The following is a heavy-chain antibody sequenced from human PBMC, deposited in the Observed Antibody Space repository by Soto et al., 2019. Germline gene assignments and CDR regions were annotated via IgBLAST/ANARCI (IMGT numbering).Heavy chain of an antibody. CDR3: ARGVGYYYGSGSYYQSYYYYMDV. J-gene: IGHJ6*03. CDR1: GGSFSGYY. CDR2: INHSGST. D-gene: IGHD3-10*01. Sequence: SETLSLTCAVYGGSFSGYYWSWIRQPPGKGLEWIGEINHSGSTNYNPSLKSRVTISVDTSKNQFSLKLSSVTAADTAVYYCARGVGYYYGSGSYYQSYYYYMDVWGKGTTVTVSS. V-gene: IGHV4-34*01.